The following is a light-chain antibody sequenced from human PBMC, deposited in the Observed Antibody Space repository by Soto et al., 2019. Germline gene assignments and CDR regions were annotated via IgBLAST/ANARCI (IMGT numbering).Light chain of an antibody. CDR1: NLGSKS. CDR2: DDS. V-gene: IGLV3-21*02. CDR3: QVWDGSGDQV. J-gene: IGLJ3*02. Sequence: SYELTQPPSVSVAPGQTARITWGGDNLGSKSVHWYQQSPGQAPVLVVYDDSDRPSGIPERFSGSTSGNTATLTISRVEAGDEADYYCQVWDGSGDQVFGGGTQLTVL.